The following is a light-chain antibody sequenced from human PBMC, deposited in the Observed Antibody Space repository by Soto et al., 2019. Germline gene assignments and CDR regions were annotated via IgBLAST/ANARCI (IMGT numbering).Light chain of an antibody. CDR2: GAS. J-gene: IGKJ1*01. Sequence: EIVMTQSPVTLSVSPGERATLSCRASQSVSSNLAWYQQKPGQAPRLLIYGASSRATGIPDRFSGSGSGTDFTLTISRLEPEDFAVYYCQQYGSSPWTFGQGTKVDI. V-gene: IGKV3-20*01. CDR1: QSVSSN. CDR3: QQYGSSPWT.